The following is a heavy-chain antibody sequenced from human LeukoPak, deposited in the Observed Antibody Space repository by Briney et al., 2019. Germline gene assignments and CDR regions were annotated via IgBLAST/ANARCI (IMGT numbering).Heavy chain of an antibody. Sequence: GGSLRLSCAASGFTFTNYAVMWVRQAPGQGLEWVSAITSCGAPRYADSVKGRFTISRDNSKNKLYLQMNSLRAEDTAQYFCARDPNGDYIGAFEFWGQGTGVTVSS. D-gene: IGHD4-17*01. CDR2: ITSCGAP. J-gene: IGHJ3*01. CDR3: ARDPNGDYIGAFEF. CDR1: GFTFTNYA. V-gene: IGHV3-23*01.